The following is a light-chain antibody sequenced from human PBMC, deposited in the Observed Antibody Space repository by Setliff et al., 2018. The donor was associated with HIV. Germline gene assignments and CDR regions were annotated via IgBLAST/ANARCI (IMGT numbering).Light chain of an antibody. Sequence: QSALPQPASVSRSPGQSITISCTGTSSDIGNYDLVSWYQHHPDKAPRLIMYEVNRRPAGVSDRLSGSKSGNTASLTISGLRAEDEATYYCCSYTSSTTYVFGTGTKVTVL. CDR1: SSDIGNYDL. J-gene: IGLJ1*01. CDR2: EVN. CDR3: CSYTSSTTYV. V-gene: IGLV2-23*02.